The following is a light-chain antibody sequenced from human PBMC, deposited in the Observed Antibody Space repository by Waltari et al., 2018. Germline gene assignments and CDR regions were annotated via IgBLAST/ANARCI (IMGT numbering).Light chain of an antibody. V-gene: IGKV3-20*01. CDR1: QSVSSTY. J-gene: IGKJ4*01. Sequence: EIVLTQSPGTLSLSPGERATLSCRASQSVSSTYLAWYQQKPGQAPRLLIYGTSTRATGIPDRFSGSGSGTDFTLTISRLEPEDFAVYYCQQYDYSFTVGGGTRVEIK. CDR2: GTS. CDR3: QQYDYSFT.